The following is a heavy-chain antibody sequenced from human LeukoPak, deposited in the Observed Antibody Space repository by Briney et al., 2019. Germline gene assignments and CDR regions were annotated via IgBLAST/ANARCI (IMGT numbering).Heavy chain of an antibody. Sequence: AGGSLRLSCAASGFTFDDYGMSWVRQAPGKGLEWVSGINWNGGSTGYADSVKGQFTISRDNAKNSLYLQMNSLRAEDTALYYCARAKGTMVRGASYFDYWGQGTLVTVSS. CDR2: INWNGGST. V-gene: IGHV3-20*04. CDR3: ARAKGTMVRGASYFDY. J-gene: IGHJ4*02. D-gene: IGHD3-10*01. CDR1: GFTFDDYG.